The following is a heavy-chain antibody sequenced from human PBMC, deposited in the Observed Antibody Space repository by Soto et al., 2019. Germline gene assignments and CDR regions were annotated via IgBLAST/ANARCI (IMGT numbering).Heavy chain of an antibody. Sequence: GGSLRLSCSASGFTFSSYAMHWVRQAPGKGLEYVSAISSNGGSTYYADSVKGRFTISRDNSKNTLYLQMSSLRAEDTAVYYCVGGVRYCSSTSCPNWFDPWGQGTLVTVSS. CDR2: ISSNGGST. D-gene: IGHD2-2*01. CDR3: VGGVRYCSSTSCPNWFDP. CDR1: GFTFSSYA. V-gene: IGHV3-64D*08. J-gene: IGHJ5*02.